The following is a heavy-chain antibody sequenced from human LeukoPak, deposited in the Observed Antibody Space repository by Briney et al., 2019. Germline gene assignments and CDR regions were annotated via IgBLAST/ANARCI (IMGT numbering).Heavy chain of an antibody. CDR1: GFSLSTSGMC. D-gene: IGHD3-16*01. CDR3: ARTGGGVPGSYYYGMDV. Sequence: ESGPALVKPTQTLTLTCTFSGFSLSTSGMCVSWIRQPPGKALEWPALIDWDDDKYYSTSLKTRLTISKDTSKNQVVLTMTNMDPVDTATYYCARTGGGVPGSYYYGMDVWGQGTTVTVSS. CDR2: IDWDDDK. J-gene: IGHJ6*02. V-gene: IGHV2-70*01.